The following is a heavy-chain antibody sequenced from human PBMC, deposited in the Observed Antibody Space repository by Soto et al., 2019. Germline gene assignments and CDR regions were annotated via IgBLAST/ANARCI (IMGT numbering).Heavy chain of an antibody. Sequence: QVQLQESGPGLVKPSDTLSLTCAVSGYSLSSSNWWGWIRQPPGKGLEWIGYIYYSGSTYYNPSLKSRVTMSVDTSKNQCSRKLSSVTAVDTAVYYCARRRAYYYDSSGMAPDAFDIWGQGTMVTVSS. CDR1: GYSLSSSNW. CDR3: ARRRAYYYDSSGMAPDAFDI. D-gene: IGHD3-22*01. CDR2: IYYSGST. J-gene: IGHJ3*02. V-gene: IGHV4-28*01.